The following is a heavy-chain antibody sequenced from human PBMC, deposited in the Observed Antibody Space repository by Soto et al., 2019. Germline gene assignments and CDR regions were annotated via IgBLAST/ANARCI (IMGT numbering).Heavy chain of an antibody. CDR1: GDSITNYY. CDR2: ILYSGST. D-gene: IGHD6-19*01. Sequence: SETLSLTCSVSGDSITNYYWNWIRQPPGKGLEWIGSILYSGSTNYNPSLKSRVTISIDTSKNQIALKLTSVTAADTAVYYCARKSSGPHTAFGPWGQGVMVTVFS. V-gene: IGHV4-59*01. CDR3: ARKSSGPHTAFGP. J-gene: IGHJ5*02.